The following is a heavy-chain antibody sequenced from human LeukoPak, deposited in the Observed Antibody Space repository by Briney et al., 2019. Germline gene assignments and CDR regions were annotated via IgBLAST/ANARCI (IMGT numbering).Heavy chain of an antibody. J-gene: IGHJ3*02. V-gene: IGHV4-38-2*01. CDR3: ARRRKGLAFDI. CDR1: GYSISSGYY. Sequence: PSETLSLTCAVSGYSISSGYYWGWIRQPPGKGLEWIGSIYHSGSTYYNPSLKSRVTISVDTSKNQFSLKLSSVTAADTAVYYCARRRKGLAFDIWGQGTMLTVSS. CDR2: IYHSGST.